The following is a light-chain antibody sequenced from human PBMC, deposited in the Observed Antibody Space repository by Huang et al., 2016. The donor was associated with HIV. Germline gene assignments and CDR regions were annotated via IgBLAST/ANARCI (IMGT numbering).Light chain of an antibody. V-gene: IGKV1-39*01. CDR2: AAS. CDR1: QTINSY. CDR3: QQTYSSPRT. J-gene: IGKJ1*01. Sequence: DIQMTQSPSSLSASVGDRVTITCRASQTINSYLHWYQQKPGKAPQLLIYAASNLQSGVPSRFNGGGSGTDFTLTISSLQPEDFATYYCQQTYSSPRTFGQGTKVDIK.